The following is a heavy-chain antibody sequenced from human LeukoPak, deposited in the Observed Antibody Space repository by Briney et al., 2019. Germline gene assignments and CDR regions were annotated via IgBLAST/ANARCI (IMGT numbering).Heavy chain of an antibody. J-gene: IGHJ4*02. CDR1: GYTFTSYG. V-gene: IGHV7-4-1*02. D-gene: IGHD3-16*01. Sequence: ASVKVSCKASGYTFTSYGISWVRQAPGQGLEWMGWINMYTANPAYAQGFTERFVFSLDTSVTTAYLQISNLKTEDTAVYYCARHDNDDDFDYWGQGTLVTVSS. CDR3: ARHDNDDDFDY. CDR2: INMYTANP.